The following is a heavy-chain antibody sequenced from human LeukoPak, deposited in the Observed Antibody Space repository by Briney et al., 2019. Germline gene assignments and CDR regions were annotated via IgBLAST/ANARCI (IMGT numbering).Heavy chain of an antibody. CDR3: AKDKLLRYFDWSLDY. Sequence: GGSLRLSCAPPGFTFSTYAMTWVPQAPGKGLEWFSSVCDSGRSTFYADSVKGRFTISRDNSKNTVYVQMNSLRAEDTAVYYCAKDKLLRYFDWSLDYWGQGTLVTVSP. V-gene: IGHV3-23*01. J-gene: IGHJ4*02. CDR2: VCDSGRST. CDR1: GFTFSTYA. D-gene: IGHD3-9*01.